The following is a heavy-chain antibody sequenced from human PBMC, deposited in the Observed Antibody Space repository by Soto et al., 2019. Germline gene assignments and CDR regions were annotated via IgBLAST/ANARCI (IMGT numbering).Heavy chain of an antibody. CDR2: TYPGDSDT. Sequence: HGXSLNISCKGSGYGFTTYWLGWLRQIPVKGLEWMGITYPGDSDTRYSPSFQGQVTISADKSINTAYLQWSSLKASDTAVYYCTTDPVSSSWITWFDPWGQGTLVTVSS. CDR1: GYGFTTYW. CDR3: TTDPVSSSWITWFDP. V-gene: IGHV5-51*01. D-gene: IGHD6-13*01. J-gene: IGHJ5*02.